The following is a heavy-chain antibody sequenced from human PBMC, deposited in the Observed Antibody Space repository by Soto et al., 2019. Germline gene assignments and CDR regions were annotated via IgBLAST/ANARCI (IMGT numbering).Heavy chain of an antibody. V-gene: IGHV4-4*02. CDR2: VYHTGDT. D-gene: IGHD2-21*02. CDR1: GGTVASSHW. J-gene: IGHJ5*02. CDR3: AREIVTAGGNNYFDP. Sequence: QVQLQESGPRLVKPSGSLSLTCGVSGGTVASSHWWSWVRQSPGGGLEWIGNVYHTGDTNFNPSLQSRFTISVDKSNNQFSLRLNSVTAADTAVYFCAREIVTAGGNNYFDPWGPGTLVTVSS.